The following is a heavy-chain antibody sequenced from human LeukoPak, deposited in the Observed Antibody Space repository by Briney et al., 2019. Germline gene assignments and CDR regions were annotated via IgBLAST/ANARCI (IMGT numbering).Heavy chain of an antibody. Sequence: PGGSLRLSCAASGFTFSSYWMSSVRQPPGKGLEWIGEINHSGSTNYNPSLKSRVTISVDTSKNQFSLKLSSVTAADTAVYYCASPGGRYYGSGSYRYWGQGTLVTVSS. CDR1: GFTFSSYW. J-gene: IGHJ4*02. CDR3: ASPGGRYYGSGSYRY. V-gene: IGHV4-34*01. CDR2: INHSGST. D-gene: IGHD3-10*01.